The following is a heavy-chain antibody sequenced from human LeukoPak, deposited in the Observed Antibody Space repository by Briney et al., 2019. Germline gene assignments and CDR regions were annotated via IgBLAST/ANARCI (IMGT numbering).Heavy chain of an antibody. V-gene: IGHV3-30*02. CDR3: ANRPTVAVAGMGKAFDI. CDR1: GFTFSTYG. J-gene: IGHJ3*02. CDR2: IRYDGSNK. D-gene: IGHD6-19*01. Sequence: GGTLRLSCAASGFTFSTYGMHWVRQAPGKGLEWVAFIRYDGSNKYYADSVKDRFTISRDNSKNTLYLQMNSLRAEDTAVYYCANRPTVAVAGMGKAFDIWGQGTMVTVSS.